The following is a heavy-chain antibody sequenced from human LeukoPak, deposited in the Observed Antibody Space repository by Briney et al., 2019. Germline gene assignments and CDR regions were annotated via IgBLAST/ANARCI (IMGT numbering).Heavy chain of an antibody. D-gene: IGHD3-22*01. V-gene: IGHV1-69*05. CDR3: ASSRSPNNYYDSSGYYFDY. CDR1: GYTFTSYG. J-gene: IGHJ4*02. CDR2: IIPIFGTA. Sequence: ASVKVSCKASGYTFTSYGISWVRQAPGQGLEWMGGIIPIFGTANYAQKFQGRVTITTDESTSTAYVELSSLRSEDTAVYYCASSRSPNNYYDSSGYYFDYWGQGTLVTVSS.